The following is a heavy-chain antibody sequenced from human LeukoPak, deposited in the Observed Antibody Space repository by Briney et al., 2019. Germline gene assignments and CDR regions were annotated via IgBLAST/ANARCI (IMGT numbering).Heavy chain of an antibody. Sequence: GGSLRLSCAASGFTVSSNYMSWVRQAPGKGLDWVSVIYSGGSTYYADSVEGRFTISRDNSKNTLYLQMNGLRAEDTAVYYCAKVAFRSSSYISGIEYWGQGTLVTVSS. J-gene: IGHJ4*02. CDR2: IYSGGST. D-gene: IGHD6-6*01. CDR1: GFTVSSNY. CDR3: AKVAFRSSSYISGIEY. V-gene: IGHV3-53*01.